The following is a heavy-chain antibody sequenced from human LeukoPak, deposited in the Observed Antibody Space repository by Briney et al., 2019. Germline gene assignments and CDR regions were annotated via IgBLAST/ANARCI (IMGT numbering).Heavy chain of an antibody. J-gene: IGHJ4*02. CDR2: VYTGGGR. CDR1: GFTVSSYY. CDR3: ARGIDY. V-gene: IGHV3-53*01. Sequence: GGSLRLSCAASGFTVSSYYMNWVRQAPGKELEWVSVVYTGGGRYYADSVRGRFTISRDTSKNMVFLQMNSLRVEDTAVYYCARGIDYWGRGTLVAVSS.